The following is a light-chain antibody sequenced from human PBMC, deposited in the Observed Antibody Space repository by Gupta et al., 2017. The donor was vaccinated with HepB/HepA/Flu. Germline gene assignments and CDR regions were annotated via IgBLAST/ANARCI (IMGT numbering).Light chain of an antibody. Sequence: LMTQSPLSLPVPPGEAASISCRSSHSLLTSNGYNYLDWYLQKPGQSPQLLIYLGSNRASGVPDRFSGSGSGTDFTLKISRVEADDVGVYYCMQALQTPRTFGQGTKLEIK. CDR3: MQALQTPRT. J-gene: IGKJ2*01. V-gene: IGKV2-28*01. CDR2: LGS. CDR1: HSLLTSNGYNY.